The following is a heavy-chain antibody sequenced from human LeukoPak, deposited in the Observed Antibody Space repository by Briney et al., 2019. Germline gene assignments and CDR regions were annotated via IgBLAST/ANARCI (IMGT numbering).Heavy chain of an antibody. CDR1: GGTFSSYA. Sequence: SVKVSCKASGGTFSSYAISWVRQAPGQGLEWMGGIIPIFGTANYAQKFQGRVTITADESTSTAYMELSSLRSEDTAVYYYARDIYVYGDYTDYYYMDVWGKGTTVTVSS. J-gene: IGHJ6*03. V-gene: IGHV1-69*01. CDR3: ARDIYVYGDYTDYYYMDV. D-gene: IGHD4-17*01. CDR2: IIPIFGTA.